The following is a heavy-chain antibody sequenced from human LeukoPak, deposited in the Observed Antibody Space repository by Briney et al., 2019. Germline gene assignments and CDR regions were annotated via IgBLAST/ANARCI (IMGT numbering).Heavy chain of an antibody. Sequence: PGGSLRLSCAASGFTFSSYWMSWVRQAPGKGREWVANIKQDGSAKYSVDSVKGRFTISRDNAKNSLYLQMKSLRAEDTAVYYCARAASGSYPGYFDYWGQGTLVTVSS. CDR3: ARAASGSYPGYFDY. J-gene: IGHJ4*02. CDR2: IKQDGSAK. D-gene: IGHD1-26*01. V-gene: IGHV3-7*01. CDR1: GFTFSSYW.